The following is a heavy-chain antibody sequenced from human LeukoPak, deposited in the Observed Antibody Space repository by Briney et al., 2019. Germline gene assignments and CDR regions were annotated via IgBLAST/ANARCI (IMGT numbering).Heavy chain of an antibody. CDR1: GGSFSGYY. V-gene: IGHV4-34*01. CDR3: ARSVRGGGSCYFDY. CDR2: INHSGST. Sequence: PSETLSLTCAVYGGSFSGYYWSWIRHPPGKGREGFGEINHSGSTNYNPSLKSRVTISVDTSKNQFSLKLSSVTAADTAVYYCARSVRGGGSCYFDYWGQGTLVTVSS. J-gene: IGHJ4*02. D-gene: IGHD2-15*01.